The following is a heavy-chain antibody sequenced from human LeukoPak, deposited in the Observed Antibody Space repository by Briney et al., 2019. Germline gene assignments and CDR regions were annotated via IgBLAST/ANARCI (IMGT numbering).Heavy chain of an antibody. V-gene: IGHV3-23*01. Sequence: GGSLRLSCAASGFTFSIYAMSWVRQAPGKGLEWVSAISGGRDNTYYADSVKGRFTISRDTSKNTLYLQMNSLRAEDTAIYYCAKKYTTGLDPWGQGTLVTVSS. J-gene: IGHJ5*02. CDR1: GFTFSIYA. CDR2: ISGGRDNT. D-gene: IGHD4-17*01. CDR3: AKKYTTGLDP.